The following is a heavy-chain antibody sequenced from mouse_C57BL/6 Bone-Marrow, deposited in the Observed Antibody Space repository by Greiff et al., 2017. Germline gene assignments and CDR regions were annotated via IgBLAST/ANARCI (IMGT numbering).Heavy chain of an antibody. J-gene: IGHJ4*01. CDR2: IYPGDGDT. CDR3: ARNPTGFYAMDY. CDR1: GYAFSSSW. Sequence: QVQLQQSGPELVKPGASVKISCKASGYAFSSSWMNWVKQRPGKGLEWIGRIYPGDGDTNYNGKFKGKATLTADKSSSTAYMQLSSLTSEDSAVYFCARNPTGFYAMDYWGQGTSVTVSS. V-gene: IGHV1-82*01. D-gene: IGHD4-1*01.